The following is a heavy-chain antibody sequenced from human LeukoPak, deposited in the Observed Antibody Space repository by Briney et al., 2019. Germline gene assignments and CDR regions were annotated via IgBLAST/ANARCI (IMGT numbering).Heavy chain of an antibody. J-gene: IGHJ4*02. D-gene: IGHD3-9*01. CDR1: GFTVSNNY. CDR2: IHSGGST. Sequence: PGGSLRLSCAASGFTVSNNYMSWVRQAPGKGLEWGSVIHSGGSTHYADSVKGRFIISTDNSKNTLYLQMNSLRAEDTAVYYCAPGGGYYDILPGHDYWGQGTLVTVSS. V-gene: IGHV3-53*01. CDR3: APGGGYYDILPGHDY.